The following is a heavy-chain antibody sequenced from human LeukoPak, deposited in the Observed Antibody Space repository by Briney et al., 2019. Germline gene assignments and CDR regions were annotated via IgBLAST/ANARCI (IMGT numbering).Heavy chain of an antibody. V-gene: IGHV4-61*08. CDR1: GGSISSGGYS. J-gene: IGHJ3*02. CDR2: IYYSGST. CDR3: ARGIVGAGANDAFDI. D-gene: IGHD1-26*01. Sequence: PSETLSLTCAVSGGSISSGGYSWSWIRQPPGKGLEWIGYIYYSGSTNYNPSLKSRVTISVDTSKNQFSLKLSSVTAADTAVYYCARGIVGAGANDAFDIWGQGTMVTVSS.